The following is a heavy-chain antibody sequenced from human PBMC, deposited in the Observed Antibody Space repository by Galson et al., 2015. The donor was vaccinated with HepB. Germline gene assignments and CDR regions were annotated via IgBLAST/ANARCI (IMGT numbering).Heavy chain of an antibody. V-gene: IGHV3-30*03. CDR1: GLSFNNY. CDR3: ARDAFGSIDM. CDR2: ISHDESKK. Sequence: SLRLSCAASGLSFNNYMHWVRQAPGKGLEWVAGISHDESKKDYADFVKGRFTISRDNSEGTMFLQMTSVRVEDTARYYCARDAFGSIDMWGQGTMVIVSS. J-gene: IGHJ3*02. D-gene: IGHD3-16*01.